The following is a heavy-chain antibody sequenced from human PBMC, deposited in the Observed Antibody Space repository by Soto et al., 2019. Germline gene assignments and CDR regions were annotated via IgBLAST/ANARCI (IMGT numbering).Heavy chain of an antibody. V-gene: IGHV3-23*01. CDR3: AKTPPRGWQTFDY. CDR2: ISGSGGST. D-gene: IGHD6-19*01. CDR1: GFTFSSYA. J-gene: IGHJ4*02. Sequence: GGSLRPSCAASGFTFSSYAMSWVRQAPGKGLEWVSAISGSGGSTYYADSVKGRFTISRDNAKNTLYLQMNSLRAEDTAVYYCAKTPPRGWQTFDYWGQGTLVTVSS.